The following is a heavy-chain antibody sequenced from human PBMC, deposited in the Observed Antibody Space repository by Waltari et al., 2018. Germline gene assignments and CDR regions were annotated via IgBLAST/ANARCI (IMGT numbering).Heavy chain of an antibody. D-gene: IGHD1-26*01. CDR3: SREEQTFDFYGMDV. V-gene: IGHV4-30-4*08. CDR1: GGSISGDANY. Sequence: ELQESGPGLVRPSQTLSLTCPVSGGSISGDANYWNWLRQTPGKGLEWIGYISYRGTTSHNPALQGRVTISADTSKNQFFMTLTSVTATDTAIYYCSREEQTFDFYGMDVWGPGTTVTVSS. CDR2: ISYRGTT. J-gene: IGHJ6*02.